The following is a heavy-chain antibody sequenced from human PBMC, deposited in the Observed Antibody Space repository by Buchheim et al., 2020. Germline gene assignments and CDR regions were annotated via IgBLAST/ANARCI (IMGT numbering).Heavy chain of an antibody. V-gene: IGHV3-30*04. CDR1: GFTFSSYA. D-gene: IGHD4-17*01. CDR2: ISYDGSNK. CDR3: ARDLEDYGDYGGLGIDY. Sequence: QVQLVESGGGVVQPGRSLRLSCAASGFTFSSYAMHWVRQAPGKGLEWVAVISYDGSNKYYADSVKGRFTISRDNSKNTLYLQMNSLRAEDTAVYYCARDLEDYGDYGGLGIDYWGQGTL. J-gene: IGHJ4*02.